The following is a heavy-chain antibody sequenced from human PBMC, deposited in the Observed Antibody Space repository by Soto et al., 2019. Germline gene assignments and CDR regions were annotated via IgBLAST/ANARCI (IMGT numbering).Heavy chain of an antibody. V-gene: IGHV3-7*01. CDR2: IKQDGSEK. CDR1: GFTFSSYW. Sequence: PGGSLRLSCADSGFTFSSYWMSWVRQAPGKGLEWVANIKQDGSEKYYVDSVKGRFTISRDNAKNSLYLQMNSLRAADTAVYYCARGRGGDYVWGSYRYTDYYYGMDVWGQGTTVTVSS. CDR3: ARGRGGDYVWGSYRYTDYYYGMDV. J-gene: IGHJ6*02. D-gene: IGHD3-16*02.